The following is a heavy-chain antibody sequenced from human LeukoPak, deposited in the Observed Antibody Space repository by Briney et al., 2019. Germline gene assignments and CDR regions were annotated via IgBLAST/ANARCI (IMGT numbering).Heavy chain of an antibody. CDR2: ISGSGSTI. D-gene: IGHD5-18*01. J-gene: IGHJ4*02. Sequence: PGGSLRLSCAASGFTFSSYEMNWVRQAPGKGLDWVSYISGSGSTIYYADSVKGRFTISRDNVKNSLYLQMNSLRAEDTAVYYCARGENNYGYYYFDYWGQGTLVTVSS. CDR3: ARGENNYGYYYFDY. CDR1: GFTFSSYE. V-gene: IGHV3-48*03.